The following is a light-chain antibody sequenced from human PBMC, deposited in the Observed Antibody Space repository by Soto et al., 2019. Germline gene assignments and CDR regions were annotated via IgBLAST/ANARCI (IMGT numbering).Light chain of an antibody. J-gene: IGLJ1*01. CDR3: SSFTGSSTLV. V-gene: IGLV2-14*01. CDR1: SSDIGLYNY. Sequence: QSALTQPASVSGSPGQSITICCTGTSSDIGLYNYVSWYQQHPGKAPKLIIFEVSNRPSGVSNRFSGSKSGNTASLTISGLQAEDEADYYCSSFTGSSTLVFGSGTKLTVL. CDR2: EVS.